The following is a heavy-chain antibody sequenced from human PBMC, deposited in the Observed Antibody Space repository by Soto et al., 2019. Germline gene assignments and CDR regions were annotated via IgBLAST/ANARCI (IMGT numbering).Heavy chain of an antibody. Sequence: EVQLVESGGDLVQPGRSLRLSCAASGFTFNDYAMHWVRQAPGKGLEWVSSISWNSASIHYADSVRGRFTISRDNAKTSLYLEMRSLRREDAALYYCVKGLFSTSESWGQGTLVTVSS. J-gene: IGHJ5*02. CDR1: GFTFNDYA. D-gene: IGHD6-6*01. V-gene: IGHV3-9*01. CDR3: VKGLFSTSES. CDR2: ISWNSASI.